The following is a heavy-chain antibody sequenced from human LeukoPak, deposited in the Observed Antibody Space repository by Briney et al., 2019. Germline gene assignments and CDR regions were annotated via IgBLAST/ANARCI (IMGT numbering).Heavy chain of an antibody. Sequence: SGRSLRLSCAASGFTFSSYGMHWVRQAPGKGLEWVAVIWYDGSNKYYADSVKGRFTISRDNSKNTLYLQMNSLRAEDTAVYYCAREKVVPAAMNKAGMGDYYYYYGMDVWGQGTTVTVSS. CDR1: GFTFSSYG. V-gene: IGHV3-33*01. CDR3: AREKVVPAAMNKAGMGDYYYYYGMDV. CDR2: IWYDGSNK. D-gene: IGHD2-2*01. J-gene: IGHJ6*02.